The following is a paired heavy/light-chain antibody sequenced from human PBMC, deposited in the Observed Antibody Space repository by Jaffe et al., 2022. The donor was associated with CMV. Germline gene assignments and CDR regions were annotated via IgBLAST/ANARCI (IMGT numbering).Light chain of an antibody. Sequence: DIVMTQSPLSLPVTPGEPASISCRSSQSLLRGNGYNYLDWYLQKPGQSPQLLIYLGSNRASGVPDRFSGSGSGTDFTLKISRVEAEDVGVYYCMQVLQTPTFGPGTKVDIK. CDR3: MQVLQTPT. J-gene: IGKJ3*01. CDR1: QSLLRGNGYNY. CDR2: LGS. V-gene: IGKV2-28*01.
Heavy chain of an antibody. Sequence: EVQLVQSGAEVKKPGESLKISCKGFGYSFTSYWIGWVRQMPGKGPEWMGIIYPGDSQTRYRPSFQGRVTISADKSISTAYLQWSSLKASDTAIYYCARQEALRSETTWGDWHYYAMDVWGQGTTVTVSS. CDR2: IYPGDSQT. CDR3: ARQEALRSETTWGDWHYYAMDV. D-gene: IGHD1-1*01. CDR1: GYSFTSYW. J-gene: IGHJ6*02. V-gene: IGHV5-51*01.